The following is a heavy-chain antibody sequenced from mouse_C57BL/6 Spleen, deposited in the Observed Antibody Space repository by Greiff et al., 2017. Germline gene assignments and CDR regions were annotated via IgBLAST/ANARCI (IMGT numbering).Heavy chain of an antibody. CDR1: GYTFTGYW. J-gene: IGHJ4*01. D-gene: IGHD1-1*01. Sequence: QVQLQQSGAELMKPGASVKLSCKATGYTFTGYWIEWVKQRPGHGLEWIGEILPGSGSTNYNEKFKGKATLTADKSSSTAYMELRSLTSEDSAVYFCARVIYYYGGYAMDYWGQGTSVTVSS. CDR2: ILPGSGST. CDR3: ARVIYYYGGYAMDY. V-gene: IGHV1-9*01.